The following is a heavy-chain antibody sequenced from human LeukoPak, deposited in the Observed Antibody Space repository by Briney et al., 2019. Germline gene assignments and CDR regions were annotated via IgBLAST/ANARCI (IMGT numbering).Heavy chain of an antibody. J-gene: IGHJ4*02. CDR3: ARDPWYYYDSSGYDLYYFDY. Sequence: GASVKVSCKASGYTFTSYGISWVRQAPGQGLEWMGWISAYNGNTNYAQKLQGRVTMTTDTSTRTAYMELRSLRSDDTAVYYCARDPWYYYDSSGYDLYYFDYWGQGTLVTVSS. CDR1: GYTFTSYG. D-gene: IGHD3-22*01. CDR2: ISAYNGNT. V-gene: IGHV1-18*01.